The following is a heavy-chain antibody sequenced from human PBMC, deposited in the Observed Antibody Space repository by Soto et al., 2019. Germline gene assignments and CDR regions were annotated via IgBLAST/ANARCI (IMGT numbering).Heavy chain of an antibody. V-gene: IGHV4-34*01. D-gene: IGHD3-10*01. Sequence: QVQLQQWGAGLLKPSETLFLTCTVYGGSFSRYHWNWIRQAPGKGLEWIGEIHHDGGTNYRPSLEGRVTISVDTSKNEFSLKLSSVTAADTAVYYCARGYGEEWPTSDFWGQGTLVTVSS. CDR2: IHHDGGT. CDR1: GGSFSRYH. CDR3: ARGYGEEWPTSDF. J-gene: IGHJ4*02.